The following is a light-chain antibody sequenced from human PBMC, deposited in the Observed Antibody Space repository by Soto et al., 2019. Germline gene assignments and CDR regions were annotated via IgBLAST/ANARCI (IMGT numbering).Light chain of an antibody. V-gene: IGLV2-14*03. CDR1: SNDVGTFNY. CDR2: EVS. CDR3: SSYTSDRLHV. J-gene: IGLJ1*01. Sequence: QSALAQPASVSGSPGQSVTISCTGTSNDVGTFNYVSWYQQHPGKVPKLMIYEVSNRPSGVSNRFSGSKSGNTASLTISGLQAEDEADYFFSSYTSDRLHVLGTGTKVTVL.